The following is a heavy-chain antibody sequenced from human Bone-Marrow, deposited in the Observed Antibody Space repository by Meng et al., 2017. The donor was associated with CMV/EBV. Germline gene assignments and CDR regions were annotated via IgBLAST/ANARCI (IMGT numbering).Heavy chain of an antibody. V-gene: IGHV3-30*04. Sequence: GGSLRLSCAASGFTFSGYAMHWVRQAPGKGLEWVAVIAFDGSNEYYADSVKGRFTISRDNSKNTLYLQMSSLRSEDTAVYYCARDDPLDHRSDYWGQGTLVTVSS. CDR1: GFTFSGYA. J-gene: IGHJ4*02. CDR3: ARDDPLDHRSDY. CDR2: IAFDGSNE.